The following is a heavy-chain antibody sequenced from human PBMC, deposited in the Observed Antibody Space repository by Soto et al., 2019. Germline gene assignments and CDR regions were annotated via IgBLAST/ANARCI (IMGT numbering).Heavy chain of an antibody. J-gene: IGHJ5*02. CDR2: IFYSGGT. CDR3: ARQSAGDYCGWFHP. D-gene: IGHD2-21*01. Sequence: QLQLQESGPGLVKPSETLSLTCTVSGDSISDSTYSWAWIRQPPGKGLEWIGRIFYSGGTSYNPSLMTRVTFSIATSMNKFSLRLSSVTASDMAVYYCARQSAGDYCGWFHPWGQGSLVTVSS. CDR1: GDSISDSTYS. V-gene: IGHV4-39*01.